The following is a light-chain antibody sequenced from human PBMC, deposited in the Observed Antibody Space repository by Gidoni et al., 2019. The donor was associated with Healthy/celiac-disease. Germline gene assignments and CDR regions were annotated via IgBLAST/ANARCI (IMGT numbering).Light chain of an antibody. J-gene: IGLJ2*01. CDR3: AAWDDSLNGPV. V-gene: IGLV1-44*01. Sequence: QSVLSQPPSASGTPGQRVTISCSGSSSNIGSNTVNWYQQLPGTAPKLLTHRFSGSKSGTSASLAISGLQSEDEADYYCAAWDDSLNGPVFGGGTKLTVL. CDR1: SSNIGSNT.